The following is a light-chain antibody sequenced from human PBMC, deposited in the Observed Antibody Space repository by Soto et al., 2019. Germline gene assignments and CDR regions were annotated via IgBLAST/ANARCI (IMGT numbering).Light chain of an antibody. CDR2: DVN. Sequence: QSALTQPRSVYGSPGQSVPISCTGTSSDVGGYNYVSWYQHHPGKAPKLMIYDVNKRPSGVPDRFSGSKSGNTASLTISGLQAEDEADYYCCSYAGPNVFGTGTKVTVL. V-gene: IGLV2-11*01. CDR1: SSDVGGYNY. CDR3: CSYAGPNV. J-gene: IGLJ1*01.